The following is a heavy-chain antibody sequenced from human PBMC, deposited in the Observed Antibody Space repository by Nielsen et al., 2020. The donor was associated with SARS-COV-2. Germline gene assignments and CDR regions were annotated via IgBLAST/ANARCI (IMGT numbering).Heavy chain of an antibody. CDR1: GFTFADSW. D-gene: IGHD5-18*01. CDR3: IRAGTYNYGLAY. V-gene: IGHV3-74*01. CDR2: INREGYTR. Sequence: GGSLRLSCAASGFTFADSWMHWVRQAPGKSLEWISRINREGYTRDYADSVKGRFTISRDNAANTLSLQMRSLRAEDTAVYFCIRAGTYNYGLAYWGQGVLVKVSS. J-gene: IGHJ4*02.